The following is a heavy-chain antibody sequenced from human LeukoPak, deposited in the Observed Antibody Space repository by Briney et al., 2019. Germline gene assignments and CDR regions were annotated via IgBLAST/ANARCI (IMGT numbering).Heavy chain of an antibody. Sequence: GASVKVSCKASGYTFTSYGISWVRQAPGQGLEWMGWISAYNGLTNYVQRLQGRVTMTTDTSTNTAYMELRSLRSDDTAVYYCARILVVVPAARGYSFDYWGQGTLVTVSS. CDR3: ARILVVVPAARGYSFDY. V-gene: IGHV1-18*01. CDR2: ISAYNGLT. CDR1: GYTFTSYG. J-gene: IGHJ4*02. D-gene: IGHD2-2*01.